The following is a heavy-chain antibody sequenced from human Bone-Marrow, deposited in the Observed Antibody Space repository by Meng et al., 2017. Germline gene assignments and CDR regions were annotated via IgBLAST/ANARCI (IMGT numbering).Heavy chain of an antibody. CDR3: PLAYCLGDCVDC. CDR1: GGSFRAYD. CDR2: IHHSGST. J-gene: IGHJ4*02. V-gene: IGHV4-34*01. Sequence: QDRVHKCGAGLLKPSETLSLTCAFYGGSFRAYDWSCIPQPPGKGLEWLGQIHHSGSTNYNSCLKRHATMSIDSSTNKLLQELDSAPAVLTAVDYCPLAYCLGDCVDCWGQGTLVTVSS. D-gene: IGHD2-21*01.